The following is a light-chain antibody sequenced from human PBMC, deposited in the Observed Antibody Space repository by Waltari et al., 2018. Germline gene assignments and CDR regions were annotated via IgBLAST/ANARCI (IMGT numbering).Light chain of an antibody. J-gene: IGLJ2*01. CDR2: DVS. Sequence: QSALTQPASVSGSPGQSITISCTGTSSDVGGYNSVSWYQDHPGQAPNVIIYDVSNRPSGVSDRFSGSKSGNTASLTISGLQAEDEADYYCSSQSSNSVVLFGGGTKLTVL. V-gene: IGLV2-14*03. CDR1: SSDVGGYNS. CDR3: SSQSSNSVVL.